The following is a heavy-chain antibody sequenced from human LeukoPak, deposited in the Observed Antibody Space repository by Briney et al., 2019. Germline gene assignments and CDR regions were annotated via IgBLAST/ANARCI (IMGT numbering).Heavy chain of an antibody. Sequence: RPSETLSLTCTVSGGSISSYYWTWIRQPPGKGLEWIGHIYSSGSTYYNPSLKSRVTISVDTSKNQFSLKLSSVTAADTAVYYCARGRDYHDSTGYYFWGQGTLVTVSS. V-gene: IGHV4-59*01. CDR3: ARGRDYHDSTGYYF. CDR1: GGSISSYY. D-gene: IGHD3-22*01. CDR2: IYSSGST. J-gene: IGHJ4*02.